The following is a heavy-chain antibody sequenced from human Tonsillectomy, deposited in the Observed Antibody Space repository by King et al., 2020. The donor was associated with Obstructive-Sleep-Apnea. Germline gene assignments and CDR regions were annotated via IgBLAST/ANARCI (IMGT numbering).Heavy chain of an antibody. V-gene: IGHV4-34*01. Sequence: VQLQQWGAELLKPSETLSLTCAVYGGSFSGYYWSWIRQPPGKGLEWIGEINHSGSTNYNPSLKSRVTISVDTSKNQFSLKLSSVTAADTAVYYCAGTLRYFDWFDYWGQGNLVTVSS. CDR2: INHSGST. J-gene: IGHJ4*02. D-gene: IGHD3-9*01. CDR1: GGSFSGYY. CDR3: AGTLRYFDWFDY.